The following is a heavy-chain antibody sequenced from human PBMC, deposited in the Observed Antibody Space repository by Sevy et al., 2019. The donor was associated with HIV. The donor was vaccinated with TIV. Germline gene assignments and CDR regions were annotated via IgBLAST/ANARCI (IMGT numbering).Heavy chain of an antibody. Sequence: GGSLRLSCAASGFTFSSYAMHWIRQAPGKGLEWVAVISYDGSNKYYADSVKGRFTISRDNSKNTLYLQMNSLRAEDTAVYYCARVNQMVRGVSYYYYYGMDVWGQRTTVTVSS. CDR3: ARVNQMVRGVSYYYYYGMDV. D-gene: IGHD3-10*01. CDR1: GFTFSSYA. CDR2: ISYDGSNK. V-gene: IGHV3-30*04. J-gene: IGHJ6*02.